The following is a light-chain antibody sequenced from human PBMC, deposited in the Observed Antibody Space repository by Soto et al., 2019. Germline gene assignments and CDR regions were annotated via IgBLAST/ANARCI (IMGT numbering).Light chain of an antibody. Sequence: EIVLTQSPGTLSLSPGERATLSCRASQSVSNSFLAWYQQKPGQTPRLLIYGATSRSTGIPDRFSGSGSGTDFTLSISRLEPEDCAVYYCQQYGSSPPTFGPGTKVDIE. V-gene: IGKV3-20*01. CDR1: QSVSNSF. CDR3: QQYGSSPPT. CDR2: GAT. J-gene: IGKJ3*01.